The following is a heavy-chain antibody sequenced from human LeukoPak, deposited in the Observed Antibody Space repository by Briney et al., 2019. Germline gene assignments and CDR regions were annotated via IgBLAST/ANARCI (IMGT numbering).Heavy chain of an antibody. Sequence: PSETLSLTSTVSGGSINNYYSSWSRQLPGKELEWIGYIYYTGGTNYNPSLKSRVTILVDPSKNQFSLKLSSVTTADTAVYYCARGGGWYENWGQGTLVTVSS. V-gene: IGHV4-59*01. D-gene: IGHD6-19*01. CDR3: ARGGGWYEN. J-gene: IGHJ4*02. CDR1: GGSINNYY. CDR2: IYYTGGT.